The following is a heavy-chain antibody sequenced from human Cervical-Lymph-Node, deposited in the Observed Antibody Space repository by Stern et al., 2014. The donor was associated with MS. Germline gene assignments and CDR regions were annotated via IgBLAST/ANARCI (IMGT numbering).Heavy chain of an antibody. CDR1: GFTFISSA. J-gene: IGHJ6*02. V-gene: IGHV1-58*02. Sequence: QLVQSGPEVKKPGTSVKVSCKASGFTFISSAMQWVRQARGPRLEWIGWLGVASVNTHYAQKFQEIVTITRDISTGTAFMELSSLRAEDTAVYYCAAGTSSLLWFGSYNGMDVWGQGTTVTVSS. CDR3: AAGTSSLLWFGSYNGMDV. D-gene: IGHD3-10*01. CDR2: LGVASVNT.